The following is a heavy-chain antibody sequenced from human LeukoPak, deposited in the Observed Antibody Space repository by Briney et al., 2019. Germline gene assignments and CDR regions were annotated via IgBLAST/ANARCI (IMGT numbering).Heavy chain of an antibody. CDR1: GFTFSSYA. Sequence: PGGSLRLSCAASGFTFSSYAMSWVRQAPGKGLEWVSYISSSGSTIYYADSVKGRFTISRDNAKNSLYLQMNSLRAEDTAVYYCARSPSGTMIRFDPWGQGTLVTVSS. CDR2: ISSSGSTI. CDR3: ARSPSGTMIRFDP. V-gene: IGHV3-48*04. D-gene: IGHD3-22*01. J-gene: IGHJ5*02.